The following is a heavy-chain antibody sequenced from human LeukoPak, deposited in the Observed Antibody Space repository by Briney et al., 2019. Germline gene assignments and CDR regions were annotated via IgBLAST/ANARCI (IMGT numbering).Heavy chain of an antibody. D-gene: IGHD6-13*01. CDR1: GGSISSYY. Sequence: PSETLSLTCTVSGGSISSYYWSWIRQPPGKGLEWVSVIYSGGSTYYADSVKGRFTISRDNSKNTLYLQMNSLRAEDTAVYYCARDVEGIAAAVDGEADYWGQGTLVTVSS. CDR3: ARDVEGIAAAVDGEADY. CDR2: IYSGGST. J-gene: IGHJ4*02. V-gene: IGHV3-66*01.